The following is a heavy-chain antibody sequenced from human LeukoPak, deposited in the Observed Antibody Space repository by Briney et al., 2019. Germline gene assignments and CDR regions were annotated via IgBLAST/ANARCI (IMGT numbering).Heavy chain of an antibody. Sequence: SESLSLTCIVSGGSISSSSYYWGWIRQPPGEELEWIGRSCYGGTIYYNPSLKSRVTISVDTSKDQFSLKLSSVTAADTAVYYCARAYSGYEGDVFDIWGQGTMVAVCS. CDR2: SCYGGTI. CDR3: ARAYSGYEGDVFDI. D-gene: IGHD5-12*01. J-gene: IGHJ3*02. CDR1: GGSISSSSYY. V-gene: IGHV4-39*01.